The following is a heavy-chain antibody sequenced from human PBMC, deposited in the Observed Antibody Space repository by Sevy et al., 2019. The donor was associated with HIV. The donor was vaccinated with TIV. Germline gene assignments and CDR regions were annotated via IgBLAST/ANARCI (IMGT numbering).Heavy chain of an antibody. D-gene: IGHD5-18*01. CDR3: ATTTRGYSYDSFTDTFDI. Sequence: AAVKVSCKASGYTFTGYYILWVRQAPGQGLEWMGWINPNIGDTNYEQNFQGRVTMTRDTSINTAYMDLRRLKSDDTAVYYCATTTRGYSYDSFTDTFDIWGQGTMVTVSS. CDR2: INPNIGDT. J-gene: IGHJ3*02. CDR1: GYTFTGYY. V-gene: IGHV1-2*02.